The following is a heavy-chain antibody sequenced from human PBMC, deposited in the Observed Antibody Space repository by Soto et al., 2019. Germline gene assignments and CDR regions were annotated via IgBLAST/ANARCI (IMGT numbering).Heavy chain of an antibody. Sequence: ASVKVSCKASGYTFTSYDINWVRQATGQGLEWMGWMNPNSGNTGYAQKFQGRVTMTRNTSISTAYMELSSLRSEDTAVYYCARGGIVVVQGWNWFDPWGQGTLVTVSS. V-gene: IGHV1-8*01. CDR3: ARGGIVVVQGWNWFDP. CDR2: MNPNSGNT. J-gene: IGHJ5*02. D-gene: IGHD2-2*01. CDR1: GYTFTSYD.